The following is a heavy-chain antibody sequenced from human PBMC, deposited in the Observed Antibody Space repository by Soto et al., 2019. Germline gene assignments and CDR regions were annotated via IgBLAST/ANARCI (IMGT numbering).Heavy chain of an antibody. CDR1: GGTFSRYT. D-gene: IGHD2-15*01. CDR2: IIPILDIP. J-gene: IGHJ6*02. V-gene: IGHV1-69*02. CDR3: ASHFTGVLVLGASPPGGDNYGWDV. Sequence: QVQLVQSGAEVKKPGSSVKVCCKASGGTFSRYTFTWVRQAPGQGLEWMGRIIPILDIPNYAQNFQGRVTITADKSTCTAYMELSSLTSDDTAVYYCASHFTGVLVLGASPPGGDNYGWDVWGQGTTVTVSS.